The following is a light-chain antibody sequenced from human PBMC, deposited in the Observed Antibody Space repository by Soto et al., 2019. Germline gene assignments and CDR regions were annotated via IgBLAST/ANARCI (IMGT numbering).Light chain of an antibody. CDR1: SSNIGPNA. CDR2: NNN. J-gene: IGLJ1*01. CDR3: AAWDDSLNGLV. Sequence: QSVLTQPPSASGTPGQKVTISCSGSSSNIGPNAVNWYQQLPGTAPKLLLYNNNQRPSGVSDRFSGSKSGTSASLAISGLQSDDEADYYCAAWDDSLNGLVFGTGTQLTVL. V-gene: IGLV1-44*01.